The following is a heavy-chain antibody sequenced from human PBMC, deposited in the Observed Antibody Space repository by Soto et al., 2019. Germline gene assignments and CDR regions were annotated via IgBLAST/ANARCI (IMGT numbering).Heavy chain of an antibody. D-gene: IGHD1-1*01. CDR1: GFTISSNS. CDR2: MYAAGSK. Sequence: EVQLVESGGGLVQPRGSLRLSCAVTGFTISSNSMNWVRQAPGKGLEWVSVMYAAGSKYYEDSVKGIFNISRDNSKNTVYLQMNSLRGENTAVYYFGRGSNSNNWKLFDYWGQGTLVTVSP. V-gene: IGHV3-66*01. J-gene: IGHJ4*02. CDR3: GRGSNSNNWKLFDY.